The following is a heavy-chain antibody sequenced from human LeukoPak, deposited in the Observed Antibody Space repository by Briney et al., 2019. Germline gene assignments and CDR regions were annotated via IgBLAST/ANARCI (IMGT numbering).Heavy chain of an antibody. V-gene: IGHV4-59*08. Sequence: PSETLSLTCTVSGGSISSYYWSWIRQPPGKGLEWIGYIFYTGSTNYNPSLKSRVTISVDTSENQFSLKLSSVTAADTAVYYCAGVTTEVTTPFDYWGQGTLVTVSS. J-gene: IGHJ4*02. CDR1: GGSISSYY. CDR2: IFYTGST. D-gene: IGHD4-17*01. CDR3: AGVTTEVTTPFDY.